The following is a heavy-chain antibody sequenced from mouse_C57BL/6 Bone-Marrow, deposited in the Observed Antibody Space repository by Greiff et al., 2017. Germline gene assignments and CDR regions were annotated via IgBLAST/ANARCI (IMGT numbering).Heavy chain of an antibody. J-gene: IGHJ1*03. V-gene: IGHV1-64*01. Sequence: QVQLMQPGAELVKPGASVKLSCTASGYTFTSYWMPWVKQRPGQGLEWLGMIHPNSGSTNYNEKLQSRATMTIDKAYSTVYMQLSSLTSEDSAVYYCARCGYGSYWYFDVWGTGTSVTVSS. D-gene: IGHD2-2*01. CDR2: IHPNSGST. CDR1: GYTFTSYW. CDR3: ARCGYGSYWYFDV.